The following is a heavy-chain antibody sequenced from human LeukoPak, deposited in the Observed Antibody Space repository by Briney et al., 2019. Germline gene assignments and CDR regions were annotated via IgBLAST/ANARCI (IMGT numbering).Heavy chain of an antibody. V-gene: IGHV3-23*01. CDR2: ISGSGGST. CDR3: AKDPLRGYSYGSTFDY. CDR1: GFTFSSYA. J-gene: IGHJ4*02. Sequence: PGGSLRLSCAASGFTFSSYAMSWVRQAPGKGLEWVSAISGSGGSTYYADSVKGRFTISRDNSKNTLYLQMNSLRAKDTAVYYCAKDPLRGYSYGSTFDYWGQGTLVTVSS. D-gene: IGHD5-18*01.